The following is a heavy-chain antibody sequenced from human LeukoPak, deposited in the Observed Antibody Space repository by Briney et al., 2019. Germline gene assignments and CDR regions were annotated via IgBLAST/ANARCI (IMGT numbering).Heavy chain of an antibody. V-gene: IGHV3-73*01. J-gene: IGHJ4*02. CDR2: IRSKANNYAT. CDR1: GFTFSGSA. D-gene: IGHD4-17*01. Sequence: GGSLKLSCAASGFTFSGSAMHWVRQASGKGLEWVGRIRSKANNYATTYAASVKGRFTISRDDSKNTVYLQMNSLKTEDAAVYYCTGDDHGDYAFDYWGQGTLVTVSS. CDR3: TGDDHGDYAFDY.